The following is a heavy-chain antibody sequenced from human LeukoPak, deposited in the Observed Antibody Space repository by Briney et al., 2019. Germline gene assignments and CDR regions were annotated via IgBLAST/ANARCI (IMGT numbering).Heavy chain of an antibody. V-gene: IGHV3-48*01. Sequence: GGSLRLSCAAFGFTFSSYSMNWVPKAPGKGLEWVSYISSSSSTIYYADSVKGRFTISRDNAKNSLYLQMNSLRAEDTAVYYCARDPVEYSSSSEHYDYWGQGTLVTVSS. J-gene: IGHJ4*02. CDR2: ISSSSSTI. D-gene: IGHD6-6*01. CDR1: GFTFSSYS. CDR3: ARDPVEYSSSSEHYDY.